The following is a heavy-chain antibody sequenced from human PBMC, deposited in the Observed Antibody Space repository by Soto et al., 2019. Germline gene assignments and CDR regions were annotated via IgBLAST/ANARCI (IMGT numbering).Heavy chain of an antibody. D-gene: IGHD1-26*01. Sequence: ASVKVSCKASGYTFTSYAMHWVRQAPGQRLEWMGWINAGNGNTKYSQKFQGRVPITRDTSASTAYMELSSLRSEDTAVYYCARDLGGSYFDFWGQGTLVTVYS. CDR1: GYTFTSYA. CDR3: ARDLGGSYFDF. CDR2: INAGNGNT. J-gene: IGHJ4*02. V-gene: IGHV1-3*01.